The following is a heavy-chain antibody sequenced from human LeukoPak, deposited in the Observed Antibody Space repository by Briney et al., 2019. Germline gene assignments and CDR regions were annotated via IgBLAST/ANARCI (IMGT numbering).Heavy chain of an antibody. V-gene: IGHV1-18*01. D-gene: IGHD3-3*01. Sequence: GASVKVSCKASGYTFTSYGISWVRQAPGQGLEWMGWISAYNGNTNYAQNLQGRVTMTTDTSTSTAYMELRSLRSDDTAVYYCASLWSGYIFQHWGQGTLVTVSS. CDR2: ISAYNGNT. J-gene: IGHJ1*01. CDR1: GYTFTSYG. CDR3: ASLWSGYIFQH.